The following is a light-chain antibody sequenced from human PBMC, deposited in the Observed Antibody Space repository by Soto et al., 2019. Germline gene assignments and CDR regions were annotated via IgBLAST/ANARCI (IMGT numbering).Light chain of an antibody. CDR2: QDT. V-gene: IGLV3-1*01. CDR1: KLGGKY. CDR3: QAWDSNTGSVI. Sequence: SYELTQPPSVSVSPGQTASITCSGDKLGGKYASWYQQKPGQSPVLVIYQDTKRPSGTPERFSGSKSWTTATLTISGTQAVDEADYYCQAWDSNTGSVIFGGGTKVTVL. J-gene: IGLJ2*01.